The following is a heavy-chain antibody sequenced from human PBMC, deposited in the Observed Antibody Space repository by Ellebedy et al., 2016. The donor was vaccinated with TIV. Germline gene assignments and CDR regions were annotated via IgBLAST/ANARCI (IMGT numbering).Heavy chain of an antibody. D-gene: IGHD4-17*01. J-gene: IGHJ5*02. V-gene: IGHV1-46*01. CDR1: GYTFTSYY. Sequence: AASVKVSCKASGYTFTSYYMHWVRQAPGQGLEWMGIINPSGGSTSYAQKFQGRVTMTRDTSTSTVYMELSSLRSEDTAVYYCARCRDYGDYRSIRFDPWGQGTLVTVSS. CDR3: ARCRDYGDYRSIRFDP. CDR2: INPSGGST.